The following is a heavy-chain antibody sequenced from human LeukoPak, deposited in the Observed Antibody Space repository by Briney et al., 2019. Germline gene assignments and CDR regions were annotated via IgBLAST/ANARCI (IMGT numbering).Heavy chain of an antibody. Sequence: GGSLRLSCAAPGITFSGYAMSWVPQAPGKGLRWGSAISGGGGSTDYADSVKGRFTISRDNSKNTLYLQMNRQRAEDTAVYYCAKGRKRFGEISFDYWGQGTLVTV. D-gene: IGHD3-10*01. CDR1: GITFSGYA. CDR3: AKGRKRFGEISFDY. V-gene: IGHV3-23*01. CDR2: ISGGGGST. J-gene: IGHJ4*02.